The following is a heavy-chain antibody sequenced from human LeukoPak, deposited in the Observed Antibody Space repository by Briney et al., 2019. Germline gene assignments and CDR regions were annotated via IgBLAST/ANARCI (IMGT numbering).Heavy chain of an antibody. CDR1: GGTFSSYA. CDR3: ASQLSLGMDV. D-gene: IGHD2/OR15-2a*01. CDR2: IIPIFGTA. Sequence: ASVKVSCKASGGTFSSYAISWVRQAPGQGLEWMGGIIPIFGTANYAQKFQGRVTITADKSTSTAYMELSSLRSEDTAVYYCASQLSLGMDVWGQGTTVTVSS. V-gene: IGHV1-69*06. J-gene: IGHJ6*02.